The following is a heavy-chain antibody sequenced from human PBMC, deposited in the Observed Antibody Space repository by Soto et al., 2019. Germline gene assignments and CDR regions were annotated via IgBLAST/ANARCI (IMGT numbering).Heavy chain of an antibody. V-gene: IGHV4-59*08. CDR3: ERHGEYSGYDLVDY. Sequence: SETLSLTCTVSGASITRSYWGWTRQPPGKGLEWIGYISNSGSTNYNPSLKSRVTISVNTPTKQFSLKLSSVTATDTAVYYCERHGEYSGYDLVDYWGQGSPVTAYS. D-gene: IGHD5-12*01. J-gene: IGHJ4*02. CDR2: ISNSGST. CDR1: GASITRSY.